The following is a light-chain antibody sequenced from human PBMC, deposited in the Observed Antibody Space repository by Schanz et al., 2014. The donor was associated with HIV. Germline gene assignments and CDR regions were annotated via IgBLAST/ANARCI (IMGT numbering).Light chain of an antibody. Sequence: QSALTQPPSASGSPGQSVTISCTGTSSDVGGYNYVSWYQQHPGKAPKLMIYEVSKRPSGVPDRFSGSQSGNTASLTVSGLQAEDEADYYCSSYTDNDTPHVVFGGGAKLTVL. J-gene: IGLJ2*01. CDR2: EVS. CDR1: SSDVGGYNY. CDR3: SSYTDNDTPHVV. V-gene: IGLV2-8*01.